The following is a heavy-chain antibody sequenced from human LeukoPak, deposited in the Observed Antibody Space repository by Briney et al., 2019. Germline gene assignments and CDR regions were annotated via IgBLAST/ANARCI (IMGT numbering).Heavy chain of an antibody. J-gene: IGHJ5*02. CDR3: ATDIAHPLGYCSSTSCYKNWFDP. CDR1: GYPFTDYY. D-gene: IGHD2-2*02. V-gene: IGHV1-69-2*01. Sequence: GATVKISFKVSGYPFTDYYMHWVQPAPGKGLEWMGLVDPEDGETIYAEKFQGRVTITADTSTDTAYMELSSLRSEDTAVYYCATDIAHPLGYCSSTSCYKNWFDPWGQGTLVTVSS. CDR2: VDPEDGET.